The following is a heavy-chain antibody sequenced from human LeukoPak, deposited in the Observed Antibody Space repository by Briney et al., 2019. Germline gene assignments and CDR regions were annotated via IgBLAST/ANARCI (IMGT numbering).Heavy chain of an antibody. D-gene: IGHD6-19*01. V-gene: IGHV3-48*03. CDR3: ARDPISSAWDGNFDF. Sequence: GGSLRLSCAASGFTVSSYEMTWVRQAPGKGLEWVSYISSSGNSIRYADSVKGRFTISRDNAENSLYLQMNSLRAEDTAVYYCARDPISSAWDGNFDFWGQGTLVTVSS. CDR2: ISSSGNSI. CDR1: GFTVSSYE. J-gene: IGHJ4*02.